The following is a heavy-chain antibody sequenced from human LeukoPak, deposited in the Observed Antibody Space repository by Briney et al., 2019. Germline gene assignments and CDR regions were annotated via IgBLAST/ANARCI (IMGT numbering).Heavy chain of an antibody. D-gene: IGHD3-10*01. CDR2: IYTSGGT. V-gene: IGHV4-4*07. CDR3: ARDPENYGPGSYAH. CDR1: GGSISSYY. J-gene: IGHJ4*02. Sequence: PSQTLSLTCTVSGGSISSYYWSSIRQPAGKGLEWIGRIYTSGGTDYNPSLKSRVIMSVDTSKNHLSLKLTSVTAADTAVYYCARDPENYGPGSYAHWGQGTLVTVSS.